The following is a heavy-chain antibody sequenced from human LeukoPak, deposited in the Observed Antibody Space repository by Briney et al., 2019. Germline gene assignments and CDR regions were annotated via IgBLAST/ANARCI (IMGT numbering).Heavy chain of an antibody. V-gene: IGHV3-48*03. CDR1: GFTFSSYE. CDR2: ISSSGSTI. CDR3: ARRERERWLQLNPYYYYYYMDV. D-gene: IGHD5-24*01. Sequence: GGSLRLSCAASGFTFSSYEMNWVRQAPGKGLEWVSYISSSGSTIYYADSVKGRFTISRDNAKNSLYLQMNSLRAEDTAVYYCARRERERWLQLNPYYYYYYMDVWGKGTTVTISS. J-gene: IGHJ6*03.